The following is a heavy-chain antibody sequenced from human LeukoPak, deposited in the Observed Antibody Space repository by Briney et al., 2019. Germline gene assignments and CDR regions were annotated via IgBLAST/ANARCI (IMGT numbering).Heavy chain of an antibody. Sequence: GGSLRLSCAASGFTFSSYAMSWVRQVPGKGLEWVSYISSSSSIIYYADSVKGRFTISRDNAKNSLYLQMNSLRAEDTAVYYCARGGFGELFSSDYWGQGTLVTVSS. D-gene: IGHD3-10*01. J-gene: IGHJ4*02. CDR3: ARGGFGELFSSDY. CDR2: ISSSSSII. CDR1: GFTFSSYA. V-gene: IGHV3-48*01.